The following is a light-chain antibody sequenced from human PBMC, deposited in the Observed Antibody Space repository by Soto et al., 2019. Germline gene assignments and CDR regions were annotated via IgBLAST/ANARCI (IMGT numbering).Light chain of an antibody. CDR1: QSISSW. V-gene: IGKV1-5*01. Sequence: DIQMTQSPSTLSASVGDRVTITCRASQSISSWLAWYQQKPGKAPKLLIYDASSLESGVPSRFSGSGYGTEFTLTISSLQPDDFATYYCQQYNSYSKFGKGTKVDI. J-gene: IGKJ1*01. CDR2: DAS. CDR3: QQYNSYSK.